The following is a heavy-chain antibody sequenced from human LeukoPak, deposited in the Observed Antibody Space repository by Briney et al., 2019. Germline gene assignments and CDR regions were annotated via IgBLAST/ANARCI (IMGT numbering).Heavy chain of an antibody. CDR2: ISGYNGNT. D-gene: IGHD3-22*01. CDR3: ARVYLGIYYDGSPSPFDY. V-gene: IGHV1-18*01. Sequence: ASVKVSCKASGYTFASYAVIWVRQVPGQGLEWMGWISGYNGNTKSSQSLQDRVIMTTDTSTRTAYMELRSLRPDDTAVYYCARVYLGIYYDGSPSPFDYWGQGTLVTVSS. J-gene: IGHJ4*02. CDR1: GYTFASYA.